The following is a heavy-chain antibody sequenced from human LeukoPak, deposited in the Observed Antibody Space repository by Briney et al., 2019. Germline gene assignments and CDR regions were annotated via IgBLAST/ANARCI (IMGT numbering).Heavy chain of an antibody. V-gene: IGHV4-31*03. Sequence: SQTLSLTCTVSGGSIRSGGKCWRWIRQHPGKGLEWIGYIYYSGSTYYNPSLKSRVTISLDTSKNQFSLKLTSVTAADTAVYYCAREWWIDPWGQGTLVTVSS. J-gene: IGHJ5*02. CDR1: GGSIRSGGKC. CDR2: IYYSGST. CDR3: AREWWIDP.